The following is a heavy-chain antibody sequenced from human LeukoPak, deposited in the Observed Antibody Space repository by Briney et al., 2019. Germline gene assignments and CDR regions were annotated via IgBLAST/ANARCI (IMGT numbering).Heavy chain of an antibody. J-gene: IGHJ4*02. CDR2: ISGSGSTI. CDR1: GFTFSSYE. Sequence: GGSLRLSCAASGFTFSSYEMNWVRLAPEKGLEWVSFISGSGSTIYYADSVKGRFTISRDNAKNSLYLQMNSLRAEDTAVYYCARGSGNWVLFDYWGQGNLVTVSS. V-gene: IGHV3-48*03. D-gene: IGHD7-27*01. CDR3: ARGSGNWVLFDY.